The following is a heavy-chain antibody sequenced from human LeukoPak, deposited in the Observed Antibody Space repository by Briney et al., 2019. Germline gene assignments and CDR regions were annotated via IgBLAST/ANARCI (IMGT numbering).Heavy chain of an antibody. J-gene: IGHJ4*02. D-gene: IGHD6-19*01. CDR2: ISAYNGNT. Sequence: ASVTVSCRASGYTFTSYGISWVRQAPGQGLEWMGWISAYNGNTNYAQKLQGRVTMTTDTSTSTAYMELRSLRSDDTAVYYCARDQWLDYFDYWGQGTLVTVSS. CDR3: ARDQWLDYFDY. V-gene: IGHV1-18*01. CDR1: GYTFTSYG.